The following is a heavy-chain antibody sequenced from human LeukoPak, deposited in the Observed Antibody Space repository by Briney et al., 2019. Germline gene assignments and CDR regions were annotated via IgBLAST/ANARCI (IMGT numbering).Heavy chain of an antibody. CDR1: GYTFTGNY. Sequence: ASVKVSCKASGYTFTGNYMHWVRQAPGQGLEWMGWINPNSGGTNYAQKFQGRVTMTRDTSISTAYMELSRLRSDDTAVYYCARDSGSGSYSPTYYYYYMDVWGKGTTVTVSS. D-gene: IGHD3-10*01. V-gene: IGHV1-2*02. CDR3: ARDSGSGSYSPTYYYYYMDV. J-gene: IGHJ6*03. CDR2: INPNSGGT.